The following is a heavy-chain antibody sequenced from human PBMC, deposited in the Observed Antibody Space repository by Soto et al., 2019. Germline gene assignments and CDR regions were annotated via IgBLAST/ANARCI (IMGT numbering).Heavy chain of an antibody. D-gene: IGHD6-6*01. CDR1: EFTFSSYF. J-gene: IGHJ6*02. CDR3: ARVFSSSFRYFYHYFGMDV. V-gene: IGHV3-7*05. Sequence: GGSLRLSCAASEFTFSSYFMSWVRQAPGKGLEWVANIKEDGSEKNYVDSVKGRFTISRDNAKNSLYLQMNTLRAEDTAVYYCARVFSSSFRYFYHYFGMDVWGQGTTVTVSS. CDR2: IKEDGSEK.